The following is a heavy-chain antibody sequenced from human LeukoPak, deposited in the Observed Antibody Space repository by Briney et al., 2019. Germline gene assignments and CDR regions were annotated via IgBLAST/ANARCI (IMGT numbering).Heavy chain of an antibody. CDR1: GFTFSNYA. CDR2: ISHSGGST. Sequence: GGSLRLSCAASGFTFSNYAMSWVRQARGKGLEWVSGISHSGGSTDYADSVKGWFTISRDNSKNTLSLQMPSLRVEDTAMYYCAKDSTYYYGSGSYFAYWGQGTLVTVSS. V-gene: IGHV3-23*01. J-gene: IGHJ4*02. D-gene: IGHD3-10*01. CDR3: AKDSTYYYGSGSYFAY.